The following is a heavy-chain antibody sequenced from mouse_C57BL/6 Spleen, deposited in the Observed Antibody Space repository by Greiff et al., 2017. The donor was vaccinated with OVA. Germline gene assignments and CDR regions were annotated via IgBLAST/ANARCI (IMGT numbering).Heavy chain of an antibody. D-gene: IGHD1-1*01. Sequence: EVKLMESEGGLVQPGSSMKLSCTASGFTFSDYYMAWVRQVPEKGLEWVANINYDGSSTYYLDSLKSRFIISRDNAKNILYLQMSSLKSEDTATYYCAREGSSYRLGYFDVWGTGTTVTVSS. J-gene: IGHJ1*03. CDR3: AREGSSYRLGYFDV. CDR2: INYDGSST. CDR1: GFTFSDYY. V-gene: IGHV5-16*01.